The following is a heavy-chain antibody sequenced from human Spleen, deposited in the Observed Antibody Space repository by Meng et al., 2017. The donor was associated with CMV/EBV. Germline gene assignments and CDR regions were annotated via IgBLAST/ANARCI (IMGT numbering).Heavy chain of an antibody. CDR3: ARGLRWRYCSSTSCYSNWFDP. CDR2: IYHSGRT. Sequence: SETLSLTCSVSRGSISSNNWWSWVRQPPGKGLEWIGEIYHSGRTNYNPSLMRRATISVDKSENQFSLKLTSVTAADTAVYYCARGLRWRYCSSTSCYSNWFDPWGQGTLVTVS. J-gene: IGHJ5*02. CDR1: RGSISSNNW. D-gene: IGHD2-2*01. V-gene: IGHV4-4*02.